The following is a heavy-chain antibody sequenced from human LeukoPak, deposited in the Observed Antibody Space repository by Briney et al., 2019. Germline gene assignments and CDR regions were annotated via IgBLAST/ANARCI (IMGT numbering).Heavy chain of an antibody. D-gene: IGHD6-13*01. J-gene: IGHJ4*02. CDR2: VSGSGDRM. V-gene: IGHV3-23*01. Sequence: GGSLRLSCAASGLTSSSYALNWVRQAPGKGLEWVATVSGSGDRMYHADSVKGRFTISRDNSKNTIYLQMNSLRAEDTALYYCAKAAAAPGFDFWGQGALVTVSS. CDR1: GLTSSSYA. CDR3: AKAAAAPGFDF.